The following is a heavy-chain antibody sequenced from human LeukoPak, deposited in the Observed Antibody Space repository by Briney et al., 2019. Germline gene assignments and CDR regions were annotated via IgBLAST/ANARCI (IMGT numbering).Heavy chain of an antibody. J-gene: IGHJ4*02. V-gene: IGHV1-8*01. CDR1: GYTFTSYD. D-gene: IGHD3-22*01. CDR2: MNPNSGNT. CDR3: ARSWSSGYYALYYFDY. Sequence: ASVKVSCKASGYTFTSYDINWVRQATGQGLEWMGWMNPNSGNTGYAQKFQGRVTMTRNTSISTAYMELSSLRSEDTAVYYCARSWSSGYYALYYFDYWGQGTLVTVSS.